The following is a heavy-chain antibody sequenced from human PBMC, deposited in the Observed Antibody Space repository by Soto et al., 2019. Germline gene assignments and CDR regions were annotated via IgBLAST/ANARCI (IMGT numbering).Heavy chain of an antibody. J-gene: IGHJ4*02. CDR3: AKRYSGYDWYLDY. D-gene: IGHD5-12*01. Sequence: PGESLKISCKGSGYSFTNYWIAWMRQMPGKGLEWMGTIYPGDSDTRYSPSFQGQVTISADKSISTAYLQWSSLKASDTAMYYCAKRYSGYDWYLDYWGQGTLVTAPQ. V-gene: IGHV5-51*01. CDR1: GYSFTNYW. CDR2: IYPGDSDT.